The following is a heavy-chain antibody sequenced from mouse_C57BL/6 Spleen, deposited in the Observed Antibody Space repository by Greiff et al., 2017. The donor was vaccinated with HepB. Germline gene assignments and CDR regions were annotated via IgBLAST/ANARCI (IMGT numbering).Heavy chain of an antibody. CDR3: ARSGGSRPACFAY. D-gene: IGHD1-1*01. CDR1: GYTFTSYW. CDR2: IDPNSGGT. V-gene: IGHV1-62-3*01. J-gene: IGHJ3*01. Sequence: QVQLQQSGAELVKPGASVKLSCKASGYTFTSYWMHWVKQRPGRGLEWIGRIDPNSGGTKYNEKFKSKATLTVDKPSSTAYMQLSILTSEDAAVYDCARSGGSRPACFAYWGQGTLVTVSA.